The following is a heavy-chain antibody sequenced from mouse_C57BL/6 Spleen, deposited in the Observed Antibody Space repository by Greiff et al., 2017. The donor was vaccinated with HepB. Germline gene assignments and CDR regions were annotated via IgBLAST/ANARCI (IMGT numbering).Heavy chain of an antibody. CDR1: GYTFTDYY. D-gene: IGHD1-1*01. CDR3: ARKGNYYYGSSYGWYFDV. CDR2: INPNNGGT. Sequence: VQLQQSGPELVKPGASVKISCKASGYTFTDYYMNWVKQSHGKSLEWIGDINPNNGGTSYNQKFKGKATLTVDKSSSTAYMELRSLTSEDSAVYYCARKGNYYYGSSYGWYFDVWGTGTTVTVSS. V-gene: IGHV1-26*01. J-gene: IGHJ1*03.